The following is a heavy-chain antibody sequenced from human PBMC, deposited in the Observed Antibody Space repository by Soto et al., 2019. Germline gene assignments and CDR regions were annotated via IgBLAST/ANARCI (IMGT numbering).Heavy chain of an antibody. Sequence: VQLLESGGGLVQPGGSLRVSCAASGFSFSIYVMTWVRQAPGKGLEWVSSISSSGGTPYYEDSVKGRFTISRDNSKDTLFLQMHSLRAEDTAVYFCAKVLYDNSGYYYTDWGQGTLVTVSS. J-gene: IGHJ4*02. CDR2: ISSSGGTP. CDR3: AKVLYDNSGYYYTD. V-gene: IGHV3-23*01. CDR1: GFSFSIYV. D-gene: IGHD3-22*01.